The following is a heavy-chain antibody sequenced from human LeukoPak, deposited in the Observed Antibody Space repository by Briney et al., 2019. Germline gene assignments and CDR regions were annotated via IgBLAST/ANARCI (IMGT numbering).Heavy chain of an antibody. CDR1: GFTFSSYG. D-gene: IGHD2/OR15-2a*01. CDR2: ISGSGGST. CDR3: ARRLYIVRGAYDI. J-gene: IGHJ3*02. V-gene: IGHV3-23*01. Sequence: PGGSLRLSCAASGFTFSSYGMSWVRQAPGKGLEWVSAISGSGGSTYYADSVKGRFTISRDNSKNTLYLQMNSLRAEDTAVYYCARRLYIVRGAYDIWGQGTMVTVSS.